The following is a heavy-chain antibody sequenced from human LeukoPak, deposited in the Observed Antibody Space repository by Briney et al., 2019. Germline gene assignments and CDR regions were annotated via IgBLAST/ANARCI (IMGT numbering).Heavy chain of an antibody. CDR2: IYSGGST. CDR3: ARYSGVVIRNWFDP. D-gene: IGHD3-3*01. CDR1: GFTVSSNY. V-gene: IGHV3-66*01. J-gene: IGHJ5*02. Sequence: GGSLRLSCAASGFTVSSNYMSWVRQAPGKGLEWVSVIYSGGSTYYADSVKGRFTISRDNSKNTLYLQMNSLRAEDTAVYYCARYSGVVIRNWFDPWGQGTLVTVSS.